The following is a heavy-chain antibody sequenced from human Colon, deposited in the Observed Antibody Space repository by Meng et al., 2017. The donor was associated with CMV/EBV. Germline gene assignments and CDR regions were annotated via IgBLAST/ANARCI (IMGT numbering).Heavy chain of an antibody. J-gene: IGHJ5*02. D-gene: IGHD3-10*01. Sequence: SETLSLTCTVSGDSLSSGGTYWTWLRQRPGLGLEWIGYVHYSGSTYYNPSLESRVSISMDASKNQFFLNLRSLTAADAAVYFCAKGLRAASLSWFDPWGQGTLVTVSS. V-gene: IGHV4-31*03. CDR1: GDSLSSGGTY. CDR3: AKGLRAASLSWFDP. CDR2: VHYSGST.